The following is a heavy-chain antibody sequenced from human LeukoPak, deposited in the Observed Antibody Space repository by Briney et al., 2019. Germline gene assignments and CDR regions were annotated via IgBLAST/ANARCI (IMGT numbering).Heavy chain of an antibody. D-gene: IGHD1-26*01. CDR1: GFTFDDYA. V-gene: IGHV3-9*01. CDR2: ISWNSGSI. CDR3: AKDLVGARPEYYFDY. J-gene: IGHJ4*02. Sequence: GGSLRLSCAASGFTFDDYAMHWVRQAPGKGLEWVSGISWNSGSIGYADSVKGRFTISRDNAKNSLYLQMNSLGAEDTALYYCAKDLVGARPEYYFDYWGQGTLVTVSS.